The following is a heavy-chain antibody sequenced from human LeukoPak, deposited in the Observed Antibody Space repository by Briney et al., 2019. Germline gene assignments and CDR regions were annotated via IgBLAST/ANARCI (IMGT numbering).Heavy chain of an antibody. CDR2: ISYDGSNK. CDR1: GFTFSSYE. CDR3: ARGDYYGSGSYYTDGMDV. Sequence: PTGGSLRLSCAASGFTFSSYEMHWVRQAPGKGLEWVAVISYDGSNKYYADSVKGRFTISRDNSKNTLYLQMNSLRAEDTAVYYCARGDYYGSGSYYTDGMDVWGQGTTVTVSS. J-gene: IGHJ6*02. D-gene: IGHD3-10*01. V-gene: IGHV3-30-3*01.